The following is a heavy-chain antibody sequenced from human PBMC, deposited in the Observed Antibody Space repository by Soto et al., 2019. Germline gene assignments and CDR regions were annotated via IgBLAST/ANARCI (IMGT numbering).Heavy chain of an antibody. CDR1: GYTFTSYY. V-gene: IGHV1-46*01. J-gene: IGHJ4*02. D-gene: IGHD1-26*01. CDR3: ARVGGAVGATSAFDY. Sequence: ASVKVSCKASGYTFTSYYMHWARQAPGQGLEWMGIINPSGGSTSYAQKFQGRVTMTRDTSTSTVYMELSSLRSEDTAVYYCARVGGAVGATSAFDYWGQGTLVTVSS. CDR2: INPSGGST.